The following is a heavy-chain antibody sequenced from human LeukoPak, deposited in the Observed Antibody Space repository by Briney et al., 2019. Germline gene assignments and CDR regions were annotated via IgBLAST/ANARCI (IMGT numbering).Heavy chain of an antibody. CDR2: ISNTGSVI. Sequence: GGSLRLSCAASGSTFRSHTMNWVRQAPGKGLEWISYISNTGSVIYYADSVKGRFTISRDNAKNSLYLQMNSLRAEDTAVYYCAKDSIDVWDYFDYWGQGTLVTVSS. CDR1: GSTFRSHT. CDR3: AKDSIDVWDYFDY. V-gene: IGHV3-48*04. J-gene: IGHJ4*02. D-gene: IGHD1-26*01.